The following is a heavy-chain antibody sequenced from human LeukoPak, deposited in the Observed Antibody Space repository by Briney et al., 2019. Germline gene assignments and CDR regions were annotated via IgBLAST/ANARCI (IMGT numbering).Heavy chain of an antibody. V-gene: IGHV3-30*02. CDR3: AKDMVRGVITVFDY. CDR1: GFTFSSYG. J-gene: IGHJ4*02. CDR2: IRYDGSNK. D-gene: IGHD3-10*01. Sequence: GGSLRLSCAASGFTFSSYGMHWVRQAPGKGLEWVAFIRYDGSNKYYADSVKGRFTISRDNSKNTLYLEMNSLRAEDTAVYYCAKDMVRGVITVFDYWGQGTLVTVSS.